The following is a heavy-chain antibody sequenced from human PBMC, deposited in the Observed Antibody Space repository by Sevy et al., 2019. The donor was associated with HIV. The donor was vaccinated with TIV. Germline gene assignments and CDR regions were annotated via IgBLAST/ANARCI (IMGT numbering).Heavy chain of an antibody. V-gene: IGHV7-4-1*02. D-gene: IGHD6-13*01. CDR1: GYTFTSYA. CDR3: ARDLLAAAGTGAFDI. J-gene: IGHJ3*02. CDR2: INTNTGNP. Sequence: ASVKVSCKASGYTFTSYAMNWVRQAPGQGLEWMGWINTNTGNPTYAQGFTGRCVFSLDTSVSTAYLQISSLKAEDTAVYYCARDLLAAAGTGAFDIWGQGTMVTVSS.